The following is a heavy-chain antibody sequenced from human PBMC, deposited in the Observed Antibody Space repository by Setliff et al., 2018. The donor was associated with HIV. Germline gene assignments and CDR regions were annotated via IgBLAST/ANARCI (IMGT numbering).Heavy chain of an antibody. D-gene: IGHD1-1*01. J-gene: IGHJ4*02. CDR2: IYYSGST. Sequence: SETLSLTCTVSGGPISSSSYYWGWIRQPPGKGLEWIGSIYYSGSTYYNPSLKSRVTISVDTSKNQFSLKLSSVTAADTAVYYCARQGQLGSEWGQGTLVTVSS. CDR3: ARQGQLGSE. V-gene: IGHV4-39*01. CDR1: GGPISSSSYY.